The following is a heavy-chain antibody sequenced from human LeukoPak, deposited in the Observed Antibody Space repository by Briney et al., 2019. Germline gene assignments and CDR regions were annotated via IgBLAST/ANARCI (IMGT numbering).Heavy chain of an antibody. J-gene: IGHJ6*02. Sequence: PGGSLRLSCAASGFTFSSYSMNWVRQAPGKGLEWVSSISSSSSYIYYADSVKGRFTISRDNAKNSLYLQMNSLRAEDTAVYYCARDQYYGSGSYYIDPGYYYYGMDVWGQGTTVTVSS. CDR1: GFTFSSYS. CDR2: ISSSSSYI. V-gene: IGHV3-21*01. CDR3: ARDQYYGSGSYYIDPGYYYYGMDV. D-gene: IGHD3-10*01.